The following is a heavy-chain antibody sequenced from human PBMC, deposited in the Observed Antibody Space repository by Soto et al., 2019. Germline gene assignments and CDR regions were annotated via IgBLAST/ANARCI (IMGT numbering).Heavy chain of an antibody. CDR3: ARDLRFLSVPRGDWDY. Sequence: QVQLVESGGGLVKPGGSLRLSCAASGFTFSDYYMSWIRQAPGRGLGWVSYISSSGSTIYYADSVKGRFTISRDNAKNSLYLQMNSLRAEDTAVYYCARDLRFLSVPRGDWDYWGQGTLVTVSS. D-gene: IGHD2-21*02. CDR2: ISSSGSTI. J-gene: IGHJ4*02. V-gene: IGHV3-11*01. CDR1: GFTFSDYY.